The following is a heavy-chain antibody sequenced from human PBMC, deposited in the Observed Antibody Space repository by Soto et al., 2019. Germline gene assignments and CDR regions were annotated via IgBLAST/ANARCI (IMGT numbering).Heavy chain of an antibody. CDR2: ISAYNGNT. V-gene: IGHV1-18*01. J-gene: IGHJ5*02. CDR1: GYTFTSYG. Sequence: GASVKVSCKASGYTFTSYGISWGRQAPGQGLEWMGWISAYNGNTNYAQKLQCRVTMTTDTSTSTAYMELRSLRSDDTAVYYCARDFWSGYYRPNWFDPWGQGTLVTVSS. CDR3: ARDFWSGYYRPNWFDP. D-gene: IGHD3-3*01.